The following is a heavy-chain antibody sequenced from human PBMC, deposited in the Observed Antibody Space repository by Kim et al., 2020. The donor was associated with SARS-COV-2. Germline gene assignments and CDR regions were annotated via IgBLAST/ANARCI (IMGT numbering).Heavy chain of an antibody. Sequence: ASVKVSCKASGYTFTSYAMNWVRPAPGQGLEWMGWINTNTGNPTYAQGFTGRFVFSLDTSVSTAYLQISSLKAEDTAVYYCATLDCGGDCSCFDYWGQGTLVTVSS. CDR3: ATLDCGGDCSCFDY. V-gene: IGHV7-4-1*02. CDR2: INTNTGNP. J-gene: IGHJ4*02. CDR1: GYTFTSYA. D-gene: IGHD2-21*02.